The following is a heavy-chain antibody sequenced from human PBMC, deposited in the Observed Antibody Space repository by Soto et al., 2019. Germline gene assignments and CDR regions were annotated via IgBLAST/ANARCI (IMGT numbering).Heavy chain of an antibody. V-gene: IGHV3-23*01. CDR2: ISGSGGST. Sequence: PGGSLRLSCAASGFTFSSYAMSWVRQAPGKGLEWVSAISGSGGSTYYADSVKGRFTISRDNSKNTLYLQMNSLRAEDTAVYYCAKIPNYYGSQDWFDPWGQGTLVTVSS. D-gene: IGHD3-10*01. CDR1: GFTFSSYA. CDR3: AKIPNYYGSQDWFDP. J-gene: IGHJ5*02.